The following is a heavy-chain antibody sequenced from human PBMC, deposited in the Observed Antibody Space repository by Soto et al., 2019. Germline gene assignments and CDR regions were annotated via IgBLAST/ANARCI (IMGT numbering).Heavy chain of an antibody. V-gene: IGHV4-59*01. CDR3: AGEGALATFGVV. CDR1: GGSIRSYY. D-gene: IGHD3-3*01. Sequence: QVQLQESGPGLVKSSETLSLTCTVSGGSIRSYYWTWIRQPPGRGLEWIGHLYYGGSANYNPSLRSRVTTSMDTSKNQFSLRLTSVTAADTAVYYCAGEGALATFGVVWGQGTRVTVSS. J-gene: IGHJ4*02. CDR2: LYYGGSA.